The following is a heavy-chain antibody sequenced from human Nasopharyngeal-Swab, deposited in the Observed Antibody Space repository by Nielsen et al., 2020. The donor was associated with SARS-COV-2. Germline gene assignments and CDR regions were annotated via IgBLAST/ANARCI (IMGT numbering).Heavy chain of an antibody. CDR1: GGSFSGYY. CDR2: INHSGST. V-gene: IGHV4-34*01. D-gene: IGHD2-21*01. CDR3: ARDEIGGRVDY. J-gene: IGHJ4*02. Sequence: SETLSLICAVYGGSFSGYYWSWIRQPPGKGLEWIGEINHSGSTNYNPSLKSRVTISVDTSKNQFSLKLSSVTAADTAVYYCARDEIGGRVDYWGQGTLVTVSS.